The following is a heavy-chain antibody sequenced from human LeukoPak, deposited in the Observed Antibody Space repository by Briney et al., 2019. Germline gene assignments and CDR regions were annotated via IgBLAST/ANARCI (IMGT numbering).Heavy chain of an antibody. Sequence: GGSLRLSCAASGFSFTSYWMSWVRQAPGKGLEWVANIKQDGNEKCYADSVKGRFTISRDNAKNSLDLQMNSLRAEDTAVYYCARDTLGEGEDANYAVYYFDYWGQGSVVTVSS. J-gene: IGHJ4*02. D-gene: IGHD4/OR15-4a*01. V-gene: IGHV3-7*01. CDR2: IKQDGNEK. CDR1: GFSFTSYW. CDR3: ARDTLGEGEDANYAVYYFDY.